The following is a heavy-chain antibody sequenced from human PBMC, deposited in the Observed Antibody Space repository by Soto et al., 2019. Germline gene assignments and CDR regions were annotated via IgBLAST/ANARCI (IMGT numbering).Heavy chain of an antibody. CDR2: IGTTGDP. Sequence: EVQLVESGGGSVQPGGSLRLSCAASGFTFSNYDMHWVRQTTGKGLEWVSAIGTTGDPYYPGSVKGRFIISRDNAKNSLYLQMNSLTVEDTGVYFCGRGSSGWYSEVDFWGQGTLVTVSS. V-gene: IGHV3-13*05. J-gene: IGHJ4*02. CDR3: GRGSSGWYSEVDF. CDR1: GFTFSNYD. D-gene: IGHD6-19*01.